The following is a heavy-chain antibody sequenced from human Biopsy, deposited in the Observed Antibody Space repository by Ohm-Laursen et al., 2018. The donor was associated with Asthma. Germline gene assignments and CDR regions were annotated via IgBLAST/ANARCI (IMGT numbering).Heavy chain of an antibody. CDR3: ARDGPELPTELDY. CDR1: GFRFSSYA. Sequence: PRLSCSASGFRFSSYAMHWVRQAPGKGLEWVALITYDGSKTIYGDSVRGRFTVSRDSSTNTLYLQMSSLRPEDTAVYYCARDGPELPTELDYWGPGTLVTVSS. V-gene: IGHV3-30*15. D-gene: IGHD1-14*01. CDR2: ITYDGSKT. J-gene: IGHJ4*02.